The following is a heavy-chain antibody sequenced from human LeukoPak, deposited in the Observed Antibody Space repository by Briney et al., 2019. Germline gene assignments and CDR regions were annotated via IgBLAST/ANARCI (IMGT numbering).Heavy chain of an antibody. CDR2: INADGSST. Sequence: AGGSLRLSCAASGFTFISYWMHWVRQDPGKGLLWVSRINADGSSTSYADSVKGRFTISRDNAKNTLYLQMNSLRAEDTAVYYWARTAIDAFDIWGQGTMVTVSS. CDR1: GFTFISYW. V-gene: IGHV3-74*01. D-gene: IGHD2-21*02. CDR3: ARTAIDAFDI. J-gene: IGHJ3*02.